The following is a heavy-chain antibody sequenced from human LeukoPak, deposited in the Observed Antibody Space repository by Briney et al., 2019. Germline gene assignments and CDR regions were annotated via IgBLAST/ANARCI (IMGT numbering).Heavy chain of an antibody. CDR2: IGASGT. CDR1: GFTFSTYA. V-gene: IGHV3-23*01. CDR3: AKDHGSGSQIG. D-gene: IGHD1-26*01. Sequence: GGSLRLSCAASGFTFSTYAMNWVRQAPGKGLEWVSGIGASGTYYADSVKGRFTISRDNSKNTLYLQMNSLRAEDTAVYYCAKDHGSGSQIGWGQGTLVTVSS. J-gene: IGHJ4*02.